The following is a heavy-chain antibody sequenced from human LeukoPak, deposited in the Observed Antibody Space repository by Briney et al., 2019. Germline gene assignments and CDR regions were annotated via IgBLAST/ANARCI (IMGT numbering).Heavy chain of an antibody. Sequence: PSETLSLTCSVSGGSFTSSSYYWVCIRQPPRKGLELIGTMYFSGNSYYNPSLKSRVTISVDTSKKQFSLKLSSVTPADTAVYYCARLHYYYGVDVWGQGTTVTVSS. CDR3: ARLHYYYGVDV. J-gene: IGHJ6*02. CDR1: GGSFTSSSYY. V-gene: IGHV4-39*01. CDR2: MYFSGNS.